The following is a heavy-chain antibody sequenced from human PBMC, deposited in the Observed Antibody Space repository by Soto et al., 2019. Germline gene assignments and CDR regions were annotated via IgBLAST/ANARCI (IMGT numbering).Heavy chain of an antibody. D-gene: IGHD1-20*01. CDR2: IIPIFGTA. V-gene: IGHV1-69*01. CDR3: ARLITGTTSEGSISDY. CDR1: GGTFSSYA. Sequence: QVQLVQSGAEVKKPGSSVKVSCKASGGTFSSYAISWVRQAPGQGLEWMGGIIPIFGTANYAQKFQGRVTITADESTSTAYMELSSLRYEDTAVYYCARLITGTTSEGSISDYWGQGTLVTVSS. J-gene: IGHJ4*02.